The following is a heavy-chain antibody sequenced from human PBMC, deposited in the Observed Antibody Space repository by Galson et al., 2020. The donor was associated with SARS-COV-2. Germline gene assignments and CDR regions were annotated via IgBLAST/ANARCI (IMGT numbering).Heavy chain of an antibody. J-gene: IGHJ4*02. CDR3: AKGPNSYSSNRYEMDY. V-gene: IGHV3-9*01. CDR2: ITWNSGTI. D-gene: IGHD6-13*01. Sequence: GGSLRLSCVASGFTFDDYAMHWVRQGPGKGPEWVSGITWNSGTIGYAGSVKGRFTISRDNAKNSLYLQMNSLTPEDTAFYYCAKGPNSYSSNRYEMDYWGQGTLVTVAS. CDR1: GFTFDDYA.